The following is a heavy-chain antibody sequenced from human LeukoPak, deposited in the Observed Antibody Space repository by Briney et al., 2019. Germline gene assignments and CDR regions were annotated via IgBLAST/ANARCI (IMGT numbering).Heavy chain of an antibody. CDR3: ARVGVVGATPYYFDY. V-gene: IGHV4-34*01. J-gene: IGHJ4*02. D-gene: IGHD1-26*01. Sequence: SETLSLTCGVYGGSLSGYYWSWIRQPPGKGLEWIGEINNSGSTNYNPSLKSRVTISVDKSKNQFSLKLSSVTAADTAVYYCARVGVVGATPYYFDYWGQGTLVTVSS. CDR2: INNSGST. CDR1: GGSLSGYY.